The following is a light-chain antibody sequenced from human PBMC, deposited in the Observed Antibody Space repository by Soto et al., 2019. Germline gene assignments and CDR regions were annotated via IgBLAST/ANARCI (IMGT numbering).Light chain of an antibody. CDR2: GAS. Sequence: EIVLTQSPGTLSLSPGGRATLSCRASQSVRSSYVAWYQQRPGQAPRLLIFGASFRATGIPDRFSGSGSGTDFTLTISRLEPEDFAVYYCQHYGSPLTFRGGTKVEIK. V-gene: IGKV3-20*01. J-gene: IGKJ4*01. CDR1: QSVRSSY. CDR3: QHYGSPLT.